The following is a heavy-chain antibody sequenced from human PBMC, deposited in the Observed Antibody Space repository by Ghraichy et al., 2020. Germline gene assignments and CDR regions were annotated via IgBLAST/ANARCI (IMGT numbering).Heavy chain of an antibody. CDR2: ISSSSSTI. CDR3: ARDSPLWRFGEVDY. V-gene: IGHV3-48*02. Sequence: LSLTCAASGFTFSSYSMNWVRQAPGKGLEWVSYISSSSSTIYYADSVKGRFTISRDNAKNSLYLQMNSLRDEDTAVYYCARDSPLWRFGEVDYWGQGTLVTVSS. J-gene: IGHJ4*02. CDR1: GFTFSSYS. D-gene: IGHD3-10*01.